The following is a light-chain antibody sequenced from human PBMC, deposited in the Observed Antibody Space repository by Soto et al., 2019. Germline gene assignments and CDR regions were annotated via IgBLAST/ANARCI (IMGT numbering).Light chain of an antibody. CDR1: QSINGW. J-gene: IGKJ1*01. V-gene: IGKV1-5*01. Sequence: DIQLTQSPSTLSASVGDRGTITWVAIQSINGWLAWYQQKPGQAPKFLIYGASDLQRGVPSRFSGSGSGTDFTLTISSLEPEDFATYYCQQSYNTPWTFGQGTKVDI. CDR2: GAS. CDR3: QQSYNTPWT.